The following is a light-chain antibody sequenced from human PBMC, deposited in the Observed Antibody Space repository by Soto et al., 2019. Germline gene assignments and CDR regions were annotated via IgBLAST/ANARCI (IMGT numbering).Light chain of an antibody. V-gene: IGLV2-14*01. CDR2: DVS. CDR3: RSYTSSSTLE. CDR1: SSDVGGYNF. Sequence: QSALTQPASVSGSPGQSSTIPCTGTSSDVGGYNFVTWFQKHPGKAPKLMIYDVSNRPSGVSNRFSGSKSGNTASLTISGLQAEDEADYYCRSYTSSSTLEFGGGTQLTVL. J-gene: IGLJ2*01.